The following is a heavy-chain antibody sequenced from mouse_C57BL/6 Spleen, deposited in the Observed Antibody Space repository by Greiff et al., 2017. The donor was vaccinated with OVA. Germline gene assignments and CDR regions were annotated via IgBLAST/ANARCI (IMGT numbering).Heavy chain of an antibody. Sequence: EVKLQESGPELVKPGASVKMSCKASGYTFTDYNMHWVKQSHGKSLEWIGYINPNNGGTSYNQKFKGKATLTVNKSSSTAYMELRSLTSEDSAVYYCAREIYYYGSSYAYWGQGTLVTVSA. CDR3: AREIYYYGSSYAY. D-gene: IGHD1-1*01. J-gene: IGHJ3*01. CDR1: GYTFTDYN. CDR2: INPNNGGT. V-gene: IGHV1-22*01.